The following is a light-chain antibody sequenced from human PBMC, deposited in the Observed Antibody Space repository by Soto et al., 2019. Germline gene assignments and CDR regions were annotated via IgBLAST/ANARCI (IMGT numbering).Light chain of an antibody. V-gene: IGKV3-15*01. CDR1: QSVSSN. CDR2: GAS. CDR3: QQYNNWPVT. Sequence: EIVMTQSPATLSVSPGERATLSCRASQSVSSNLAWYQQKPGQAPRLLIYGASTRATAIPARFSGSGSGTEFTLTISSLQSEDFAVYYCQQYNNWPVTFGQETKVEI. J-gene: IGKJ1*01.